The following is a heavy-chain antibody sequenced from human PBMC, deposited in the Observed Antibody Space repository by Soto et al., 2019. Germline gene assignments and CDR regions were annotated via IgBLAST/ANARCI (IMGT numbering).Heavy chain of an antibody. CDR2: ISAYNGNT. J-gene: IGHJ6*03. V-gene: IGHV1-18*04. D-gene: IGHD2-2*03. CDR3: ARVEGSGLDIVVVPAAPYYYYYYMDV. CDR1: GYTFTSYG. Sequence: ASVKVSCKASGYTFTSYGISWVRQAPGQRLEWMGWISAYNGNTNYAQKLQGRVTMTTDTSTSTAYMELRSLRSDDTAVYYCARVEGSGLDIVVVPAAPYYYYYYMDVWGKGTTVTVSS.